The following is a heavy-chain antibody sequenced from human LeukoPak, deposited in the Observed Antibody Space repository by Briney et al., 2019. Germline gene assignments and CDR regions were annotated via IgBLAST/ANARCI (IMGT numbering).Heavy chain of an antibody. J-gene: IGHJ4*02. D-gene: IGHD2-2*01. V-gene: IGHV3-48*04. CDR2: ISSGSRTI. Sequence: QPGGSLRLSCAASGFTFNAYHMNWVRQAPGKGLEWLAYISSGSRTIYYAGSVKGRFTVSRDNAKETLYLQLDSLRGEDTAIYYCARDGGSIVVLPGDHWGQGTLVTVSS. CDR3: ARDGGSIVVLPGDH. CDR1: GFTFNAYH.